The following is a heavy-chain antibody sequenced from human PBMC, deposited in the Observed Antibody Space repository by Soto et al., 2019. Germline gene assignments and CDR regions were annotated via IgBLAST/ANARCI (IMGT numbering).Heavy chain of an antibody. Sequence: QVQLVESGGGVVQPGGSLRLSCAPSGFIFSSYGMHWVRQAPGKGLEWVAVIRYDGSKTYYEDSVKGRFTISRDKSKNTLYVQMNSLRAEDTAVYYCARVKQGRGGYDSPFDYWGQGTLVTVAS. J-gene: IGHJ4*02. V-gene: IGHV3-33*01. CDR2: IRYDGSKT. CDR1: GFIFSSYG. CDR3: ARVKQGRGGYDSPFDY. D-gene: IGHD3-3*01.